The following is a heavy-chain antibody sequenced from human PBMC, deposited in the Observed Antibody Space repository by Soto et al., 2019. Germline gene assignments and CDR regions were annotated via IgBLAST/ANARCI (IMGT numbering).Heavy chain of an antibody. J-gene: IGHJ4*02. CDR3: ARGPLVVLNYFES. Sequence: QVQLVQSGTEVKKPGSSVKVSCKASGGTFRNYPINWVRQAPWQGLERMGSIFPLTDIPDYAQNFQARLTISADKSTITAYMELISLTSDDTAMYFCARGPLVVLNYFESWGQGTLVTVSS. V-gene: IGHV1-69*02. CDR1: GGTFRNYP. CDR2: IFPLTDIP.